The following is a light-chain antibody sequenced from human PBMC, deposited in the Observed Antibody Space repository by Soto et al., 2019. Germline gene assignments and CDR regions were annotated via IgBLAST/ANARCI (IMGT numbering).Light chain of an antibody. Sequence: QSVLTQPASVSGSPGQSITISCTGTSSDVGGYNYVSWYQQHPGKAPKLMIYDVSNRPSGVSNRFSGSKSGNTAFLTISGHQAEDEADYYCSSYTSSSTLNVVFGGGTKLTVL. J-gene: IGLJ2*01. CDR3: SSYTSSSTLNVV. CDR2: DVS. CDR1: SSDVGGYNY. V-gene: IGLV2-14*01.